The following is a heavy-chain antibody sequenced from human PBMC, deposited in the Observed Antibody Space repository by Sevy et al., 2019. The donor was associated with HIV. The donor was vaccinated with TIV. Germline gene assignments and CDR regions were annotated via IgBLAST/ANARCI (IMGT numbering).Heavy chain of an antibody. CDR3: ARDGYIVTIFGVVIQPIHYYYYGMDV. J-gene: IGHJ6*02. CDR1: GFTFSSYA. Sequence: GGSLRLSCAASGFTFSSYAMHWVRQAPGKGLEWVAVISYDGSNKYYADSVKGRFTISRDNSKNTLYLQMNSLRAEDTAVYYCARDGYIVTIFGVVIQPIHYYYYGMDVWGQGTTVTVSS. V-gene: IGHV3-30-3*01. CDR2: ISYDGSNK. D-gene: IGHD3-3*01.